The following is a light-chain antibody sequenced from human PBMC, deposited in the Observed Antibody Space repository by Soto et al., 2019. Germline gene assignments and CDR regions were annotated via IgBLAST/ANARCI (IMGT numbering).Light chain of an antibody. V-gene: IGKV4-1*01. CDR2: WAS. J-gene: IGKJ4*01. CDR1: QSFVYRSKNKKY. CDR3: QKYNSAPLT. Sequence: IVMTQSPYSLASSLVDMGTINCNSSQSFVYRSKNKKYLAWYQKKPGQNPKFLIYWASTRESGVHDRFSGSGYGKDFTLNISSLKHEDVEAYYCQKYNSAPLTFGGGTQVEI.